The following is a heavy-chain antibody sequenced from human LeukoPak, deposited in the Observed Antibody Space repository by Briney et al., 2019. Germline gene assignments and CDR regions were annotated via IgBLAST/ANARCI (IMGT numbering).Heavy chain of an antibody. J-gene: IGHJ4*02. D-gene: IGHD5-24*01. CDR3: AKSPDGYNYRGDY. Sequence: GALRLSCAASGFTFSRYGMHWVRQAPGKGLEWVAVILSDGSNKYYADSVKGRFTISRDNSKNTLYLQMNSLRAEDTAVYYCAKSPDGYNYRGDYWGQGTLVTVSS. CDR2: ILSDGSNK. V-gene: IGHV3-30*18. CDR1: GFTFSRYG.